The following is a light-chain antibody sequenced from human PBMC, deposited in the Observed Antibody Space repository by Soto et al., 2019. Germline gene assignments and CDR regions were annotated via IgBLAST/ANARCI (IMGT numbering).Light chain of an antibody. V-gene: IGKV3-15*01. CDR3: QQYNNWPRT. Sequence: EIVMTQSPATLSVSPGERATLSCRASQSISITLAWYQQKPGQAPRLLIYGASTRATDIPARFSGSGSGPEFTLTISGLQSEDFAVYYCQQYNNWPRTFGGGTKVEI. CDR2: GAS. J-gene: IGKJ4*01. CDR1: QSISIT.